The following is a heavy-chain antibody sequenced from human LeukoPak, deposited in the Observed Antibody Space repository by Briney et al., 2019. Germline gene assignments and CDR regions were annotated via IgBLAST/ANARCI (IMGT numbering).Heavy chain of an antibody. CDR2: IYYSGST. V-gene: IGHV4-59*08. Sequence: SETLSLTCTVSGGSISSYYWSWIRQPPGKGLEWIGYIYYSGSTNYNPSLKSRVTISVDTSKNQFSLKLSSVTAADTAVYYCARHSLIGYCSGGSCPLGPWGQGTLVTVSS. CDR1: GGSISSYY. J-gene: IGHJ5*02. D-gene: IGHD2-15*01. CDR3: ARHSLIGYCSGGSCPLGP.